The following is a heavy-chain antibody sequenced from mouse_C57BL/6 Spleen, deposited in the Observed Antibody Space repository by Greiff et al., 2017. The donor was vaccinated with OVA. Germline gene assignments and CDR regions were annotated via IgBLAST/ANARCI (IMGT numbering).Heavy chain of an antibody. J-gene: IGHJ2*01. CDR2: IRLKSDNYAT. CDR1: GFTFSNYW. V-gene: IGHV6-3*01. CDR3: TVPYYSNYDFDY. Sequence: EVKVEESGGGLVQPGGSMKLSCVASGFTFSNYWMNWVRQSPEKGLEWVAQIRLKSDNYATHYAESVKGRFTISRDDSKSSVYLQMNNLRAEDTGIYYCTVPYYSNYDFDYWGQGTTLTVSS. D-gene: IGHD2-5*01.